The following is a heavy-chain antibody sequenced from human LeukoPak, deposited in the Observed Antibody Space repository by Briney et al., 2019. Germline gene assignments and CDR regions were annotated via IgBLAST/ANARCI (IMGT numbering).Heavy chain of an antibody. J-gene: IGHJ5*02. D-gene: IGHD3-16*01. V-gene: IGHV3-66*02. Sequence: PGGSLRLSCAGSGFSVSNYYMSWVRQAPGEGREWVSLIRDSGDTFYADSVNGRFTISRDNSKNTMYLQMNRLRVEDTAVYFCARVRALTQVWVEFDPWGQGTLVTVSS. CDR3: ARVRALTQVWVEFDP. CDR1: GFSVSNYY. CDR2: IRDSGDT.